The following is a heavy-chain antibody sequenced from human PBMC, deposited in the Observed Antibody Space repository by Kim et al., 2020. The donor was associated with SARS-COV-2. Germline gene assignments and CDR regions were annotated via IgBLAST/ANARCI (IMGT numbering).Heavy chain of an antibody. CDR3: ARDTTTAAADNYYHYGMDV. D-gene: IGHD6-13*01. J-gene: IGHJ6*02. V-gene: IGHV3-11*06. CDR1: GFTFSDYF. Sequence: GGSLRLSCAASGFTFSDYFMSWIRQAPGKGLEWVSYISSSSTYTNYADSVKGRFTISRDNAKNSLYLQMNSLRAEDTAVYYCARDTTTAAADNYYHYGMDVWGQGTTVTVSS. CDR2: ISSSSTYT.